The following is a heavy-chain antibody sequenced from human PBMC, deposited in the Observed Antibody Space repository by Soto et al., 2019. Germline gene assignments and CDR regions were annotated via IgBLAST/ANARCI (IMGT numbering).Heavy chain of an antibody. CDR3: VRDSARIVVVPRVDGDNWFDP. Sequence: QVQLVGSGGGVVKPAGSLRLSCAASGFTFSDYFMSWIRQAPGKGLEWVSFISGSSDNIKYADSVNGRFTISRDNAKNSLYLQMNSLRAEDTAVYYCVRDSARIVVVPRVDGDNWFDPWGQGTLVTVSS. CDR2: ISGSSDNI. D-gene: IGHD2-2*01. J-gene: IGHJ5*02. CDR1: GFTFSDYF. V-gene: IGHV3-11*06.